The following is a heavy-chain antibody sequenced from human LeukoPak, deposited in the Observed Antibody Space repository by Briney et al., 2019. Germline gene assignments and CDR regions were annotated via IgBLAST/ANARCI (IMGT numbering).Heavy chain of an antibody. J-gene: IGHJ3*02. CDR2: IIPIFGTA. CDR1: GGTFSSYA. V-gene: IGHV1-69*01. CDR3: ARCVVEDAFDI. D-gene: IGHD2-15*01. Sequence: SVKVSCKASGGTFSSYAISWVRQAPGQGLEWMGGIIPIFGTANYAQKFQGKVTITADESTGTAYMELSSLRSEDTAVYYCARCVVEDAFDIWGQGTMVTVSS.